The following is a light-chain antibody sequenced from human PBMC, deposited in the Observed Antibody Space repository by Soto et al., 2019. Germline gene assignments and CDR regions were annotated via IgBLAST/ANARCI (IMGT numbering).Light chain of an antibody. CDR3: SSFTSSSTQV. Sequence: QSALAQPASVSGSPGQSITISCTGTSSDVGGYNYVSWYQQHPGKAPKLMIYEVNNRPSGVSNRFSGSKSGNTASLTISGLQAEDEADYNCSSFTSSSTQVLGGGTKVTVL. CDR2: EVN. J-gene: IGLJ3*02. CDR1: SSDVGGYNY. V-gene: IGLV2-14*01.